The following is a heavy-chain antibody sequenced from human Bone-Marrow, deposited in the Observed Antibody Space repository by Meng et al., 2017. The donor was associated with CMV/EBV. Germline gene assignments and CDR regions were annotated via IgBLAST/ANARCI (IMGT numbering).Heavy chain of an antibody. D-gene: IGHD4-17*01. CDR3: ATLTVTTTPFDY. Sequence: GESLKISCAASGFTFSSYSMNWVRQAPGKGLEWVANIRKDGSEIHYVDSVKGRFTISRDNAKNALYLQMNSLRVEDTALYYWATLTVTTTPFDYWGQGTLVTVSS. CDR1: GFTFSSYS. CDR2: IRKDGSEI. V-gene: IGHV3-7*01. J-gene: IGHJ4*02.